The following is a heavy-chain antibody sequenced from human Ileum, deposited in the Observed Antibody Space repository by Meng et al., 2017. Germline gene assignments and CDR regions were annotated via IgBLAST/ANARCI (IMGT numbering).Heavy chain of an antibody. Sequence: GGSLRLSCAASGFTFSSYSMNWVRQAPGKGLEWVSSISSSSSYIYYADSVKGRFTISRDHAKNSLYLHMNSLRAEDTAVYYCARGGWAAAGEFDYWGQGTLVTVSS. CDR3: ARGGWAAAGEFDY. CDR2: ISSSSSYI. D-gene: IGHD6-13*01. J-gene: IGHJ4*02. V-gene: IGHV3-21*01. CDR1: GFTFSSYS.